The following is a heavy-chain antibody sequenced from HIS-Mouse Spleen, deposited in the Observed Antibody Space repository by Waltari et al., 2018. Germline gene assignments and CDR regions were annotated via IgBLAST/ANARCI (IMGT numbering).Heavy chain of an antibody. V-gene: IGHV3-15*01. D-gene: IGHD6-6*01. Sequence: AASGITFSNAWMSWVRQAPGKGLEWVGRIKRKTDGGTTDYAAPVKGRFTISRDDSKNTLYLQMNSLKTEDTAVYYCVDSSFAFDIWGQGTMVTVSS. CDR3: VDSSFAFDI. CDR1: GITFSNAW. J-gene: IGHJ3*02. CDR2: IKRKTDGGTT.